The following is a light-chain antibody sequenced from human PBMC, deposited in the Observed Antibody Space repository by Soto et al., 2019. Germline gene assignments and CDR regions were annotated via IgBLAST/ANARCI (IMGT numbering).Light chain of an antibody. V-gene: IGLV2-14*01. CDR3: SSFTGRHTYV. Sequence: QSALTQPASVSGSPGQSTTISCTGTSSDIGGYNYVSWYQQLPGEAPKLIIYDVSARPSGGSTRFSGSKSGNTASLTISGLQSEDEGDYYCSSFTGRHTYVFGTGTKLTVL. CDR2: DVS. J-gene: IGLJ1*01. CDR1: SSDIGGYNY.